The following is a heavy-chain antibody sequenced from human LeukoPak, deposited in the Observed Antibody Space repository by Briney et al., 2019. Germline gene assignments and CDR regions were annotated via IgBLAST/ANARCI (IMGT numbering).Heavy chain of an antibody. D-gene: IGHD6-19*01. CDR2: INYSGST. CDR1: GGSFSGYY. Sequence: SETLSLTCAVYGGSFSGYYWSWIRLPPGKGLEWIGEINYSGSTNYNPSLKSRVTISVDTSKNQFSLKLSSVTAADTAVYYCAGLTRADDSSGWYFDYWGQGTLVTVSS. CDR3: AGLTRADDSSGWYFDY. J-gene: IGHJ4*02. V-gene: IGHV4-34*01.